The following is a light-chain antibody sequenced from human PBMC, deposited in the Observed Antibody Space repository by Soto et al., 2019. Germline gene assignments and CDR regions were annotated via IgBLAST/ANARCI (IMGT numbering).Light chain of an antibody. V-gene: IGLV2-14*01. CDR1: SSDVGGYNY. J-gene: IGLJ1*01. CDR3: SSYTSTSTFYV. Sequence: QSALTQPASVSGSPGQSITISCTGTSSDVGGYNYVSWYQQYPGKAPRLMIYDVSNRPSGVSNRFSGSKSGNTASLTISGLQAEEEADYYCSSYTSTSTFYVFGTGTKVTVL. CDR2: DVS.